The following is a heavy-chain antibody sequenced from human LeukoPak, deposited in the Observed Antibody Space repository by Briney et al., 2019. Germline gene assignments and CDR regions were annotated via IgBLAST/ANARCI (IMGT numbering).Heavy chain of an antibody. CDR3: ARGPRLRRYGMDV. V-gene: IGHV3-30-3*01. D-gene: IGHD4-17*01. CDR1: GFTFSSYA. CDR2: ISYDGGNK. J-gene: IGHJ6*02. Sequence: HPGRSLRLSCAASGFTFSSYAMHWVRQAPGKGLEWVAVISYDGGNKYYADSVKGRFTISRDNSKNTLYLQMNSLRAEDTAVYYCARGPRLRRYGMDVWGQGTTVTVSS.